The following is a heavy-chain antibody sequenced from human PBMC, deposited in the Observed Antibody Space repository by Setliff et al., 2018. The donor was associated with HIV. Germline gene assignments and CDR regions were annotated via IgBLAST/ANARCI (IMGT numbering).Heavy chain of an antibody. J-gene: IGHJ4*02. V-gene: IGHV4-34*01. CDR1: GGSFSGYY. Sequence: SETLSLTCAVYGGSFSGYYWTWIRQPPGKGLEWIGSIYYSGSTYYNPSLQSRVTISVDTSKNQYSLKVNSVTAADTAVYYCARETSSSWFDYWGQGSLVTVSS. D-gene: IGHD6-13*01. CDR2: IYYSGST. CDR3: ARETSSSWFDY.